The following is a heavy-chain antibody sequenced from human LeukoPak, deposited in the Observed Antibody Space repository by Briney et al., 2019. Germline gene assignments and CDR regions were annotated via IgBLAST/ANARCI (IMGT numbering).Heavy chain of an antibody. CDR3: AKDRGYYYDSSAYGSYFDY. V-gene: IGHV3-43*02. D-gene: IGHD3-22*01. Sequence: GGSLRLSCAASGFTFDDYGMSWVRQAPGKGLEWVSGINWNGGTTYYADSVRGRFTISRDNSKNSLYLQMNSLRTGDTALYYCAKDRGYYYDSSAYGSYFDYWGQGTLVTVSS. J-gene: IGHJ4*02. CDR2: INWNGGTT. CDR1: GFTFDDYG.